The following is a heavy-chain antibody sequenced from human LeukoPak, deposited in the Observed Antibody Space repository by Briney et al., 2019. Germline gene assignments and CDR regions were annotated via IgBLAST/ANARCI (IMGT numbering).Heavy chain of an antibody. CDR1: GYSITSISY. D-gene: IGHD6-13*01. J-gene: IGHJ6*03. CDR3: ARDRFGSSSWYRYAYYYYMDV. V-gene: IGHV4-38-2*02. CDR2: IYDSGTT. Sequence: TTSETLSLTCSVSGYSITSISYWGWIRQPPGKGLEWIAGIYDSGTTYYNPSLKSRVSISVDTSKNEFSLKLSSVTAADTAVYYCARDRFGSSSWYRYAYYYYMDVWGKGTTVTISS.